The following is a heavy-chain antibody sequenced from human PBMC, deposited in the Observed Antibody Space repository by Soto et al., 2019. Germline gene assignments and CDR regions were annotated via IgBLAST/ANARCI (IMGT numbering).Heavy chain of an antibody. CDR1: GFTFSSYW. D-gene: IGHD3-22*01. CDR2: IKQDGSEK. J-gene: IGHJ3*02. CDR3: ARDYDSSGYYPDAFDI. Sequence: GSLRLSCAASGFTFSSYWMSWVRQAPGKGLEWVANIKQDGSEKYYVDSVKGRFTISRDNAKNSLYLQMNSLRAEDTAVYYCARDYDSSGYYPDAFDIWGQGTMVTVSS. V-gene: IGHV3-7*01.